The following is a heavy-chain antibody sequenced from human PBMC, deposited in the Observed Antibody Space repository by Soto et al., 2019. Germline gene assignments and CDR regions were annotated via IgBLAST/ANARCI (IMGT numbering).Heavy chain of an antibody. CDR2: INPSGGST. CDR1: GYTFTSYY. CDR3: ARTVYAIATAPFDY. Sequence: QVQLVQSGAEVKKPGASVKVSCKASGYTFTSYYMHWVRQAPGQGLEWMGIINPSGGSTSYAQKLRGRVTMTRDRSRSTVYMARRSMGSEATAVYYCARTVYAIATAPFDYWGQGTLVTVSS. V-gene: IGHV1-46*03. D-gene: IGHD2-8*01. J-gene: IGHJ4*02.